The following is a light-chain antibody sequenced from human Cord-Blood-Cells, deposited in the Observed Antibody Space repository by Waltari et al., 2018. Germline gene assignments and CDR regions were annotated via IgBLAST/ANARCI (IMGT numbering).Light chain of an antibody. J-gene: IGLJ1*01. V-gene: IGLV2-11*01. Sequence: QSALTQPRSVSGSPGQSVTISCTGTSSDVGGYNYVSWYQQHPGKAPKLMIYHVSKRPSGVPDRFSGSKSGNTASLTISWLQSEDEADYYCCSYAGSYTYVFGTGTKVTVL. CDR2: HVS. CDR1: SSDVGGYNY. CDR3: CSYAGSYTYV.